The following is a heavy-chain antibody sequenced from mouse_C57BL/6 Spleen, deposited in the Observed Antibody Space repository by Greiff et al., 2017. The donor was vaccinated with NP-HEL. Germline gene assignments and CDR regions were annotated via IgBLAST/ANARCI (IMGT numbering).Heavy chain of an antibody. D-gene: IGHD1-3*01. Sequence: QVQLQQPGAELVMPGASVKLSCKASGYTFTSYWMHWVKQRPGQGLEWIGEIDPSDSYTNYNQKFKGKSTLTVDTSSSTAYMQLSSLTSEDSAVYYCARSGSFYAMDYWGQGTSVTVSS. J-gene: IGHJ4*01. V-gene: IGHV1-69*01. CDR2: IDPSDSYT. CDR3: ARSGSFYAMDY. CDR1: GYTFTSYW.